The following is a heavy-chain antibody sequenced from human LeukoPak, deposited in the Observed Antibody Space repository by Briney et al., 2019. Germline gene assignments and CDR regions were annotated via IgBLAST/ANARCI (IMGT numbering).Heavy chain of an antibody. CDR3: AREDYDILTGYYGMDV. V-gene: IGHV4-59*01. CDR2: IYYSGST. CDR1: GGSISSYY. Sequence: PSETLSLTCTVSGGSISSYYWSWIRQPPGKGLEWIGYIYYSGSTNYNPSLKSRVTISVDTSKNQFSLKLSSVTAADTAVYYCAREDYDILTGYYGMDVWGQGTTVTVSS. D-gene: IGHD3-9*01. J-gene: IGHJ6*02.